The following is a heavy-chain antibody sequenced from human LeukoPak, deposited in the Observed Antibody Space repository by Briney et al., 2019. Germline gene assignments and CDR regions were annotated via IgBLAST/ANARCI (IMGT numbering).Heavy chain of an antibody. J-gene: IGHJ5*02. CDR2: ISSSSSSTI. Sequence: GGSLRLSCAASGFTFICYNMNWVRQAPGKGLEWVSYISSSSSSTIYYADSVKGRFTISRDNAKNSLYLQMNSLRAEDTAVYYCASGWLDPWGQGTLVTVSS. CDR1: GFTFICYN. CDR3: ASGWLDP. V-gene: IGHV3-48*01.